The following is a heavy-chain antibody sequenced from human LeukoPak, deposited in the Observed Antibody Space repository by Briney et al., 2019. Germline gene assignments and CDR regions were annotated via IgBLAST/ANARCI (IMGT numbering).Heavy chain of an antibody. V-gene: IGHV3-30*04. Sequence: PGGSLRLSCAASGFTFSIYAMHWVRQAPGKGLEWVAFISSDGRIQYYAYSVKGRFTISRDNSKNTLFLQMNGLRDEGTAVYYCDPHDSASQFWGQGTLVTVSS. D-gene: IGHD6-6*01. CDR2: ISSDGRIQ. CDR1: GFTFSIYA. J-gene: IGHJ4*02. CDR3: DPHDSASQF.